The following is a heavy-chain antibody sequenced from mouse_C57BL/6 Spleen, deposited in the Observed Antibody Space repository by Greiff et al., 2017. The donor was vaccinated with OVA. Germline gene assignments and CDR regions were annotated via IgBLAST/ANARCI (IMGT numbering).Heavy chain of an antibody. V-gene: IGHV1-64*01. CDR2: IHPNSGST. CDR1: GYTFTSYW. D-gene: IGHD2-2*01. CDR3: ARDYGYDGALDY. J-gene: IGHJ2*01. Sequence: QVQLQQPGAELVKPGASVKLSCKASGYTFTSYWMHWVKPRPGQGLEWIGMIHPNSGSTNYNEKFKSKATLTVDKSSSTAYMQLSSLTSEDSAVYYCARDYGYDGALDYWGQGTTLTVSS.